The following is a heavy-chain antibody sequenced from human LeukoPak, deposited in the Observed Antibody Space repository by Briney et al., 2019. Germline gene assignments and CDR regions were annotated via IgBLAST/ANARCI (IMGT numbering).Heavy chain of an antibody. CDR3: ARDRTLLRYFDWSHFDY. CDR2: ISSSSSTI. D-gene: IGHD3-9*01. V-gene: IGHV3-48*01. CDR1: GFTFSSYS. J-gene: IGHJ4*02. Sequence: PGGSLRLSCAASGFTFSSYSMNWVRQAPGEGLEWVSYISSSSSTIYYADSVKGRFTISRDNAKNSLYLQMNSLRAEDTAVYYCARDRTLLRYFDWSHFDYWGQGTLVTVSS.